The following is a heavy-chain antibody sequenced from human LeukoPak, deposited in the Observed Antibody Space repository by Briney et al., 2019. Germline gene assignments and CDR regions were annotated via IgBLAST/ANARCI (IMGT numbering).Heavy chain of an antibody. CDR1: GFTFDDYA. V-gene: IGHV3-9*01. D-gene: IGHD6-19*01. CDR2: ISWNGGNI. J-gene: IGHJ5*02. Sequence: GGSLRLSCAASGFTFDDYAMHWVRQAPGKGLEWVSGISWNGGNIGYADSVKGRFIISRDNARNSLYLQMNSLRAEDTAVYYCARILWLPRYNWFDPWGQGTRVTVSS. CDR3: ARILWLPRYNWFDP.